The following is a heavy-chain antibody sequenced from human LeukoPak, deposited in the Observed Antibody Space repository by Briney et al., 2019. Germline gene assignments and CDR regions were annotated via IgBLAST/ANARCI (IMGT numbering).Heavy chain of an antibody. CDR3: ARGYSYGLTAGYYYMDV. D-gene: IGHD5-18*01. Sequence: GASVKVSCKASGYTFTSYGISWARQAPGQGLEWMGGIIPIFGTANYAQKFQGRVTITADESTSTAYMELSSLRSEDTAVYYCARGYSYGLTAGYYYMDVWGKGTTVTVSS. CDR2: IIPIFGTA. V-gene: IGHV1-69*13. CDR1: GYTFTSYG. J-gene: IGHJ6*03.